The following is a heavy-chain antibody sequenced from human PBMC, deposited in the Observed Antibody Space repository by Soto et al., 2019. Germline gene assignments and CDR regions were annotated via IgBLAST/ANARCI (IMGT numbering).Heavy chain of an antibody. CDR1: GFTFSSDA. D-gene: IGHD1-26*01. Sequence: QVQLVESGGGVVQPGRSLRLSCAASGFTFSSDAMHWVHQAPGKGLEWVAVISYDGSNKYYADSVKGRFTISRDNSKNTLYLQMNSLRAEDTAVYYCARDPQRWEPRGYFDYWGPGTLVTVSS. V-gene: IGHV3-30-3*01. J-gene: IGHJ4*02. CDR2: ISYDGSNK. CDR3: ARDPQRWEPRGYFDY.